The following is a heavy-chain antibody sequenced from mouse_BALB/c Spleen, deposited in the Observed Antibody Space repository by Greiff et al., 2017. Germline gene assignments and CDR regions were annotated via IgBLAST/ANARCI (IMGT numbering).Heavy chain of an antibody. CDR2: ISNGGGST. CDR3: ASHYYCSSYFFMDY. Sequence: EVQLVESGGGLVQPGGSLKLSCAASGFTFSSYTMSWVRQTPEKRLEWVAYISNGGGSTYYPDTVKGRFTISRDNAKNTLYLQMSSLMSEDTAMYYCASHYYCSSYFFMDYWGQGTSVTVSS. CDR1: GFTFSSYT. D-gene: IGHD1-1*01. V-gene: IGHV5-12-2*01. J-gene: IGHJ4*01.